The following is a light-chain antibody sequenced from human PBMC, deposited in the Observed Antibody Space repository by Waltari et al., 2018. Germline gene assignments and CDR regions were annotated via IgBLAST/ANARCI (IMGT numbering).Light chain of an antibody. V-gene: IGKV3-15*01. Sequence: ETVMTQSPATLSVSPGERATLSCGASQSVSSNLAWYQQKPGQAPRLLIYGASTMATGIPARFSGFGSGTEFILTISGLQSEDFAVYYCQQYNDYVSFGGGTNVEI. J-gene: IGKJ4*01. CDR1: QSVSSN. CDR2: GAS. CDR3: QQYNDYVS.